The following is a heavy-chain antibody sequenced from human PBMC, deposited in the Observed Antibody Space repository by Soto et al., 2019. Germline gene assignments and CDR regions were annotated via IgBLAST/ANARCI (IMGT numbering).Heavy chain of an antibody. Sequence: QVQLQESGPGLVKPSGTLSLTCAVSGGSISSSNWWSWVRQPPGKGLEWIGEIYHSGSTNYNPSLKGRVTMSVDKSKNQFSLKLSSVTAADTAVYYCARGDSSSVVGDVWFDPWGQGTLVTVSS. V-gene: IGHV4-4*02. D-gene: IGHD6-6*01. CDR2: IYHSGST. CDR1: GGSISSSNW. CDR3: ARGDSSSVVGDVWFDP. J-gene: IGHJ5*02.